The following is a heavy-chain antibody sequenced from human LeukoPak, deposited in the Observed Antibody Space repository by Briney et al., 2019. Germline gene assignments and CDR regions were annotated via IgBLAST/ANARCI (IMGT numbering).Heavy chain of an antibody. CDR1: GGSISSGDYY. CDR3: ARGEQDDAFDI. J-gene: IGHJ3*02. CDR2: IYYSGST. Sequence: SETLSLTCTVSGGSISSGDYYWSCIRQPPGKGLECIGYIYYSGSTYYNPSLKSRVTISVDTSKNQFSLKLSSVTAADTAVYYCARGEQDDAFDIWGQGTMVTVSS. D-gene: IGHD1-26*01. V-gene: IGHV4-30-4*08.